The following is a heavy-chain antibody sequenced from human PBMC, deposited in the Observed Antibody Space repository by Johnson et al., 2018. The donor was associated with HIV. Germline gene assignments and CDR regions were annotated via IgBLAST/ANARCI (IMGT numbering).Heavy chain of an antibody. J-gene: IGHJ3*02. CDR3: ARDRFGDSDAFDI. CDR1: GFTFSSYW. V-gene: IGHV3-7*01. D-gene: IGHD4-17*01. Sequence: VQLVESGGGLVQPGGSLRLSCAASGFTFSSYWMSWVRQAPGKGLEWVANIKQDGSEKYYVASLKGRFTISRDNAKNSLYLQLNSLRADDTAVHFCARDRFGDSDAFDIWGQGTMVTVSS. CDR2: IKQDGSEK.